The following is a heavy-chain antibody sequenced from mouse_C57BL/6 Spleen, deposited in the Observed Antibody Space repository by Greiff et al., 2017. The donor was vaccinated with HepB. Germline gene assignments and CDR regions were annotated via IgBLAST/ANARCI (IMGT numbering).Heavy chain of an antibody. Sequence: EVMLVESGGGLVKPGGSLKLSCAASGFTFSSYAMSWVRPTPEKRLEWVATISDGGSYTYYPDNVQGRFTISRDNAKNNLYLQMSHLKSEDTAMYYCAREGSMDYAMDYWGQGTSVTVSS. CDR3: AREGSMDYAMDY. V-gene: IGHV5-4*01. J-gene: IGHJ4*01. CDR1: GFTFSSYA. CDR2: ISDGGSYT. D-gene: IGHD1-1*02.